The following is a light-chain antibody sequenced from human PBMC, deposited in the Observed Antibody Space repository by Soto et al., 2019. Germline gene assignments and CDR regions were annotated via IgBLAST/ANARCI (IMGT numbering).Light chain of an antibody. V-gene: IGKV3-20*01. CDR2: GAS. CDR1: QSISSTH. Sequence: EIVLTQSPDTLSLSPGERATLSCRASQSISSTHLVWYQQKPGQAPSLLIFGASSRATGIPDRFSGSGSGTDFTLTISRLEPEDFAVYYCQQYGSSSWTFGQGTKVDIK. CDR3: QQYGSSSWT. J-gene: IGKJ1*01.